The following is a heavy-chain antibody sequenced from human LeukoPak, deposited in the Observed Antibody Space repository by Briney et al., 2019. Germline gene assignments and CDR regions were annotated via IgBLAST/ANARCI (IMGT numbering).Heavy chain of an antibody. CDR3: ARAYYYDSSGYYDWFDS. D-gene: IGHD3-22*01. CDR1: GFTFSRYR. J-gene: IGHJ5*01. CDR2: IKPDGSQI. Sequence: GSLRLSCAASGFTFSRYRMNWVRQGPREGPEWVANIKPDGSQIYYVDSVKGRFTISRDNAKNSLYLQMNSLRAEDTAVYYCARAYYYDSSGYYDWFDSWGQGTLVTVSS. V-gene: IGHV3-7*02.